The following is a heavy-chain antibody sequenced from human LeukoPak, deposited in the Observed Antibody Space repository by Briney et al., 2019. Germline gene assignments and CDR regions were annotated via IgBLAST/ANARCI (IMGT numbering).Heavy chain of an antibody. CDR3: ARASGSYLYYFDY. CDR2: MSYDGSNK. Sequence: PGRSLRLSCAASGFTFSSYAMHWVRQAPGKGLEWVAVMSYDGSNKYYADSVKGRFTISRDNSKNTLYLQMNSLRAEDTAVYYCARASGSYLYYFDYWGQGTLVTVSS. J-gene: IGHJ4*02. CDR1: GFTFSSYA. V-gene: IGHV3-30*04. D-gene: IGHD1-26*01.